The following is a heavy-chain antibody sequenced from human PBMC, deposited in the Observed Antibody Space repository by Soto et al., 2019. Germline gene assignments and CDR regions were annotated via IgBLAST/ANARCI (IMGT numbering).Heavy chain of an antibody. Sequence: SETLSLTCTVSGGSISSGGYYWSWIRQHPGKGLEWIGYIYYSGSTYYNPSLKSRVTISVDTSKNQFSLKLSSVTAADTAVYYCARMPVVTITYYYYYGMDVWGQGTTVTVSS. CDR3: ARMPVVTITYYYYYGMDV. CDR2: IYYSGST. J-gene: IGHJ6*02. D-gene: IGHD3-9*01. V-gene: IGHV4-31*03. CDR1: GGSISSGGYY.